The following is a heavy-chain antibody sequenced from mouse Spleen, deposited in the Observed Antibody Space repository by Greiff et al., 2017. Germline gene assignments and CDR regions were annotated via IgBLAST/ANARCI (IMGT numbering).Heavy chain of an antibody. CDR1: GYSITSDY. D-gene: IGHD2-5*01. CDR2: ISYSGST. V-gene: IGHV3-8*01. CDR3: ARSEHSNSWFAY. Sequence: EVMLVESGPGLAKPSQTLSLTCSVPGYSITSDYWNWIRKFPGNKLEYIGYISYSGSTYYNPSLKSRISITRDTSKNQYYLQLNSVTTEDTATYYCARSEHSNSWFAYWGQGTLVTVSA. J-gene: IGHJ3*01.